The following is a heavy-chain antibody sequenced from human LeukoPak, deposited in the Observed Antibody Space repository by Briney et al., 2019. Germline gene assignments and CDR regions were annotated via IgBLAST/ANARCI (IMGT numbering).Heavy chain of an antibody. D-gene: IGHD6-19*01. J-gene: IGHJ4*02. V-gene: IGHV3-21*01. CDR1: GFTFSSYS. CDR2: ISSSSSYI. CDR3: ARSEGSGWCFDY. Sequence: GGSLRLSCAASGFTFSSYSMNWVRQAPGKGLGWVSSISSSSSYIYYADSVKGRFTISRDNAKNSLYLQMNSLRAEDTAVYYCARSEGSGWCFDYWGQGTLVTVSS.